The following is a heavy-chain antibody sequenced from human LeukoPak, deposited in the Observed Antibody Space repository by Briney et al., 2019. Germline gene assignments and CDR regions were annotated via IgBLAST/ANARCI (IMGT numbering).Heavy chain of an antibody. CDR3: AKGGAIAVLDF. D-gene: IGHD6-19*01. CDR1: GFTFNYFG. Sequence: GGSLRLSCAASGFTFNYFGMYWVRQAPGKGLEWVAFTRYDGRDKDYADSVKGRFTISRDNSKNTLYLQMNSLRPEDTAVYYCAKGGAIAVLDFWGQGTLVTVSS. J-gene: IGHJ4*02. CDR2: TRYDGRDK. V-gene: IGHV3-30*02.